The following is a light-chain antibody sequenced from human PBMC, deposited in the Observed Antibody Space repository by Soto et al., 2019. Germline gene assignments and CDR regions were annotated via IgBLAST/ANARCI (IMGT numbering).Light chain of an antibody. Sequence: QSVLTQPPSASGSPGQSVTISCTGTSSDVGGYNYVSWYQQHPGKAPKLMIYEVSKRPSGVPDRFPGSKSGNTASLTVSGLQAEDEADYYCSSYAGSSYVFGTGTKVTVL. CDR1: SSDVGGYNY. CDR2: EVS. CDR3: SSYAGSSYV. J-gene: IGLJ1*01. V-gene: IGLV2-8*01.